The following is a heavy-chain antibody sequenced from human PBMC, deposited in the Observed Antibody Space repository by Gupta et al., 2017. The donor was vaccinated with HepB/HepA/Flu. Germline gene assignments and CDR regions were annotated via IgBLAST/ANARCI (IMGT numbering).Heavy chain of an antibody. V-gene: IGHV4-31*03. J-gene: IGHJ4*02. D-gene: IGHD2-21*01. CDR3: AREVVIGGRYFDY. CDR1: GESVSSHAYY. CDR2: IYFTGTT. Sequence: QVQLQESGPRLVKPSETLSLICTVTGESVSSHAYYWSWIRQRPGKALEWIGYIYFTGTTAYNPSLKNRVDMSMDTPKNHLTLNLTSVTAADPAVYYCAREVVIGGRYFDYWGRGTLVTVSS.